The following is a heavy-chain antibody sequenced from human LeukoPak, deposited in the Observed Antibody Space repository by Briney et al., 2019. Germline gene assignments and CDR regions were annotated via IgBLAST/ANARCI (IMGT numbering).Heavy chain of an antibody. CDR1: GFTFSSYG. Sequence: GGSLRLSCAASGFTFSSYGMHWVRQAPGKGLEWVALIWYDGSNKYYTDSVKGRLTISRDNSKNTLYLQMNSLRAEDTAIYYCAREGPRGNSQFDYWGQGTLITVSS. J-gene: IGHJ4*02. D-gene: IGHD2/OR15-2a*01. CDR3: AREGPRGNSQFDY. CDR2: IWYDGSNK. V-gene: IGHV3-33*01.